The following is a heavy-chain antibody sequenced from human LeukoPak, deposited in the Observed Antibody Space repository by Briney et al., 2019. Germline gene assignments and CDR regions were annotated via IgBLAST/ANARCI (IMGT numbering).Heavy chain of an antibody. D-gene: IGHD6-6*01. J-gene: IGHJ4*02. CDR2: INHSGST. CDR1: GGSFSGYY. CDR3: ARLYSSSSGQTFDY. Sequence: SETLSLTCAVYGGSFSGYYWSWIRQPPGKGLEWIGEINHSGSTNYNPSLKSRVTISIDTSKNQFSLKLSSVTAADTAVYYCARLYSSSSGQTFDYWGQGTLVTVFS. V-gene: IGHV4-34*01.